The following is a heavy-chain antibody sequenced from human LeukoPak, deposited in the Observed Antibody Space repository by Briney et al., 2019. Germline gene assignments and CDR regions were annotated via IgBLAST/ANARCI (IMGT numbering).Heavy chain of an antibody. CDR1: GGSFSGYY. CDR2: INHSGST. J-gene: IGHJ4*02. CDR3: ARGPQKWLLATYYFDY. Sequence: SSETLSLTCAVCGGSFSGYYWSWIRQPPGKGLEWIGEINHSGSTNYNPSLKSRVTISVDTSKNQFSLKLSSVTAADTAVYYCARGPQKWLLATYYFDYWGQGTLVTVSS. D-gene: IGHD3-22*01. V-gene: IGHV4-34*01.